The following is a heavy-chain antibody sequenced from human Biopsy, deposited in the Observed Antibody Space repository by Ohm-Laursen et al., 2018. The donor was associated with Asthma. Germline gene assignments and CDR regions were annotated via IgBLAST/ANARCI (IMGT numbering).Heavy chain of an antibody. CDR1: GDSFSNYA. D-gene: IGHD5-12*01. V-gene: IGHV1-69*13. CDR2: LIPVLGTP. J-gene: IGHJ6*02. Sequence: SVKVSCKASGDSFSNYAISWVRQAPGQGLGWMGGLIPVLGTPDHAQMFEGRVTITADESTSTAYMELSSLSSEDTAVYYCARGYSGSDRIVYYYSGLEVWGQGTTVTVSS. CDR3: ARGYSGSDRIVYYYSGLEV.